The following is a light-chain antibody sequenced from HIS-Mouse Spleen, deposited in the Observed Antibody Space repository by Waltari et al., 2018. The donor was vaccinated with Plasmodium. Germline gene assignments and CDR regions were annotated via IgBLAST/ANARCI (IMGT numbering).Light chain of an antibody. Sequence: VMTQSPATLSVSPGERATLSCRASQSVSSNLAWYQQKPGQAPRLLIYGASTRATGIPARFSGSGSGTEFTLTISSMQSEDFAVYYCQQYNNWPLTFGGGTKVEIK. J-gene: IGKJ4*01. CDR3: QQYNNWPLT. CDR1: QSVSSN. V-gene: IGKV3-15*01. CDR2: GAS.